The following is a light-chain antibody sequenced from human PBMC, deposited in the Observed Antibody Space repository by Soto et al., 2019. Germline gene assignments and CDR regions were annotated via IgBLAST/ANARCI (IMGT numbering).Light chain of an antibody. CDR3: SSYTSSSTPYV. V-gene: IGLV2-14*01. Sequence: QSVLTQPASVSGSPGQSITISCTGTNSDVGGYSYVSWYQQHPVKAPKLMIYEVSNRPSGVSNRFSGSKSGNTASLTISGLQAEDEADYYCSSYTSSSTPYVFGTGTKVT. CDR1: NSDVGGYSY. CDR2: EVS. J-gene: IGLJ1*01.